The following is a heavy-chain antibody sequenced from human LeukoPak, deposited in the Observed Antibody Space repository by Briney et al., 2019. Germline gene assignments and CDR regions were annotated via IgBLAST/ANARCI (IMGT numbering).Heavy chain of an antibody. CDR3: AKAIGYCSGGSCYLHPFDY. V-gene: IGHV3-23*01. J-gene: IGHJ4*02. D-gene: IGHD2-15*01. CDR1: GFTFSSYA. CDR2: ISGSGDST. Sequence: GGSLRLSCAASGFTFSSYAMSWVRQAPGKGLEWVSAISGSGDSTYNADSVKGRFTISRDNSKNTLYLQMNSLGAEDTAVYYCAKAIGYCSGGSCYLHPFDYWGQGTLVTVSS.